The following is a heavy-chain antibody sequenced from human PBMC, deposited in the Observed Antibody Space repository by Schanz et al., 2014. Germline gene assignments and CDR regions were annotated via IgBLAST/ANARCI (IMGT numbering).Heavy chain of an antibody. CDR2: IGSSSSRI. D-gene: IGHD2-2*01. CDR3: ARAGYDADNWCDP. J-gene: IGHJ5*02. Sequence: VQLLESGGGLVQPGGSLRLSCAASGFSFSDYYMSWIRQAPGKGLEWISYIGSSSSRIDHADSVKGRFTISRDNAKNSLYLQMNSLRAEDTAVYYCARAGYDADNWCDPWGQGTLVTVSS. V-gene: IGHV3-11*04. CDR1: GFSFSDYY.